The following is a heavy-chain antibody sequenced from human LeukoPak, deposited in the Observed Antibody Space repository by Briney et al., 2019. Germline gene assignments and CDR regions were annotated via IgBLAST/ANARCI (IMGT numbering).Heavy chain of an antibody. CDR1: CGSFSGYY. J-gene: IGHJ4*02. V-gene: IGHV4-34*01. CDR2: INHSGST. CDR3: ARGQQWLVRIFDY. D-gene: IGHD6-19*01. Sequence: SETLSLTCAVYCGSFSGYYRSWIRQPPGKGLEWIGEINHSGSTNYNPSLKSRVTISVDTSKNQFSLKLSSVTAADTAVYYCARGQQWLVRIFDYWGQRTLVTVSS.